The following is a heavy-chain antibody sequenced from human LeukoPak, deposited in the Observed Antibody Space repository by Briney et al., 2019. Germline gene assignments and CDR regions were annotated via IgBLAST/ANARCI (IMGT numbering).Heavy chain of an antibody. D-gene: IGHD4-11*01. Sequence: ASVKVSCKASGYTFTSYGISWVRQAPGQGLEWMGRIIPILGIANYAQKFQGRVTITADKSTSTAYMELSSLRSEDTAVYYCAREEGYDYPGYWGQGTLVTVSS. CDR3: AREEGYDYPGY. CDR1: GYTFTSYG. V-gene: IGHV1-69*04. J-gene: IGHJ4*02. CDR2: IIPILGIA.